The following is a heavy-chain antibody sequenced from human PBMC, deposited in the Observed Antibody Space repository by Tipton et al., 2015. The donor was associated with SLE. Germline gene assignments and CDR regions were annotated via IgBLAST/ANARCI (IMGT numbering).Heavy chain of an antibody. J-gene: IGHJ5*02. Sequence: TLSLTCTVSGGSISSSSYYWGWIRQPPGKGLEWIGSIYYSGSTYYNPSLKSRVTISVDTSKNQFSLKVSSVTAADTAVYYCARLQAAGTWSDPWGQGTLVTVSS. CDR3: ARLQAAGTWSDP. V-gene: IGHV4-39*01. CDR1: GGSISSSSYY. D-gene: IGHD6-13*01. CDR2: IYYSGST.